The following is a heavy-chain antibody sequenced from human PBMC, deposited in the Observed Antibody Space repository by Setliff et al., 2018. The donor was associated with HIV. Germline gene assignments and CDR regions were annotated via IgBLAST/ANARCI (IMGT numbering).Heavy chain of an antibody. D-gene: IGHD3-22*01. J-gene: IGHJ4*02. Sequence: PGGSLRLSCAASAFMFHNHAMNWVRQAPGKGLEWVSSISSSSSYIYYADSVKGRFTISRDNAKNSLYLQMNSLRAEDTAVYYCARVVGAYYDSSGYYYSYYFDYWGQGTLVTVSS. CDR2: ISSSSSYI. V-gene: IGHV3-21*01. CDR1: AFMFHNHA. CDR3: ARVVGAYYDSSGYYYSYYFDY.